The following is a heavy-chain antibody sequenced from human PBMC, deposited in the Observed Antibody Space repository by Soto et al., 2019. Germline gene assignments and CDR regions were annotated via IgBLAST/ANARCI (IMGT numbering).Heavy chain of an antibody. CDR2: IGANDDST. CDR1: GFTFNTYD. CDR3: ATPPYWYNNGWCVGFDY. Sequence: GGSLRLSCAASGFTFNTYDMSWVRQAPGKGLEWVSTIGANDDSTYYTDSVKGRFTVSRDNSNNTLFLQMNSLRAEDTAVYYCATPPYWYNNGWCVGFDYWGQGTLVTVSS. J-gene: IGHJ4*02. D-gene: IGHD6-19*01. V-gene: IGHV3-23*01.